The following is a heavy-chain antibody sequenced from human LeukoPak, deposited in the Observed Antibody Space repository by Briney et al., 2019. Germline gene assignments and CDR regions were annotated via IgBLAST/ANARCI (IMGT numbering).Heavy chain of an antibody. D-gene: IGHD3-3*01. Sequence: PSETLSLTCTVSGVSISTYNWSWIRQPAGKGLEWICLISASGSTIYNPSLKSRVTMSVDTSKNQFSLRVTSVTAADTAMYYCARYTSASGHTIFYMDVWGNGTTVTVSS. CDR3: ARYTSASGHTIFYMDV. CDR2: ISASGST. J-gene: IGHJ6*03. CDR1: GVSISTYN. V-gene: IGHV4-4*07.